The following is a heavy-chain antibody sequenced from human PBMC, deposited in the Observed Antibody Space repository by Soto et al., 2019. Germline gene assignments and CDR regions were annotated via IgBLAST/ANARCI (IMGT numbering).Heavy chain of an antibody. CDR2: IIPDSGAT. Sequence: ASVKVSCKASGYTFTGYYIHWVRQAPGQGLEWMGWIIPDSGATNYTQKFQGRVTMTSETSTNTAFLELSRLRSDHTAVYFCARGDCISSFGVINWIDPWGQGTLVTVCS. CDR1: GYTFTGYY. V-gene: IGHV1-2*02. CDR3: ARGDCISSFGVINWIDP. J-gene: IGHJ5*02. D-gene: IGHD3-3*01.